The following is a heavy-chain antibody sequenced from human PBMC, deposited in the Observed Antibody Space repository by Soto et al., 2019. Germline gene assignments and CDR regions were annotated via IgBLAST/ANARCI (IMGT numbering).Heavy chain of an antibody. Sequence: GGSLRLSCAAPGFTFDTYAMTWVRQAPGKGLDWVSAVSASGERTYYADSVRGRFIISRDNSKSIAYLQMNSLKTEDTAVYYCTRDLASSWYLAFDYWGQGTLVTVSS. CDR2: VSASGERT. CDR3: TRDLASSWYLAFDY. D-gene: IGHD6-13*01. V-gene: IGHV3-23*01. J-gene: IGHJ4*02. CDR1: GFTFDTYA.